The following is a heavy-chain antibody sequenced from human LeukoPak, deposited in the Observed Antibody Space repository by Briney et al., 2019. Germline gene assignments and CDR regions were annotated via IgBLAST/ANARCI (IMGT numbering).Heavy chain of an antibody. CDR3: ARGGRWLQRDDAFDI. CDR1: GGSISSYY. V-gene: IGHV4-59*12. CDR2: IYYSGST. D-gene: IGHD5-24*01. Sequence: KPSETLSLTCTVSGGSISSYYWSWIRQPPGKGLEWIGYIYYSGSTNYNPSLKSRVTISVDTSKNQFSLKLSSVTAADTAVYYCARGGRWLQRDDAFDIWGQGTMVTVSS. J-gene: IGHJ3*02.